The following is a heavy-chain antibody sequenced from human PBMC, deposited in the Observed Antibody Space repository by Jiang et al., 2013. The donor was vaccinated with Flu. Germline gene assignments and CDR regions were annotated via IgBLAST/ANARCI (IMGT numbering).Heavy chain of an antibody. CDR2: IHYTGST. V-gene: IGHV4-30-4*01. CDR1: GGSISSGDYY. Sequence: SLTCNVSGGSISSGDYYWSWIRQPPGKGLEWIGFIHYTGSTYYSPSLKSRVAMSVDTSKGQFSLKVSSVTAADTAVYYCAGRHRVTTAYWGQGTPVAVSS. CDR3: AGRHRVTTAY. D-gene: IGHD2-21*02. J-gene: IGHJ4*02.